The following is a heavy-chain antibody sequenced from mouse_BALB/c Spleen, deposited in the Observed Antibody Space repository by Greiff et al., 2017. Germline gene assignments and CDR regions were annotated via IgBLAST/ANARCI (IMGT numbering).Heavy chain of an antibody. V-gene: IGHV3-2*02. CDR1: GYSITSDYA. CDR2: ISYSGST. D-gene: IGHD2-4*01. J-gene: IGHJ2*01. CDR3: ARRTYDYDLYYFDY. Sequence: EVQRVESGPGLVKPSQSLSLTCTVTGYSITSDYAWNWIRQFPGNKLEWMGYISYSGSTSYNPSLKSRISITRDTSKNQFFLQLNSVTTEDTATYYCARRTYDYDLYYFDYWSQGTTLTVSS.